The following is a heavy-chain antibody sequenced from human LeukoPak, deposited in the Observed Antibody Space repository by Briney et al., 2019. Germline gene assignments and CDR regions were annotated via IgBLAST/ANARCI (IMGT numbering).Heavy chain of an antibody. D-gene: IGHD5/OR15-5a*01. CDR2: RSNSGST. CDR1: GGSISSSSDY. Sequence: SETLSLTCTVSGGSISSSSDYWDWIRRPPEKGLEWIGSRSNSGSTFYNPSLKSRVTISADTSKNQFSLKLSSVTAADTAVYYCARRGSKYSVNDFRTSIDYWGQGTLETVSS. V-gene: IGHV4-39*01. CDR3: ARRGSKYSVNDFRTSIDY. J-gene: IGHJ4*02.